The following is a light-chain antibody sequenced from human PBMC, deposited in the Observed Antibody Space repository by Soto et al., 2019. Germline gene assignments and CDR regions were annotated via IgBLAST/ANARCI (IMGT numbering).Light chain of an antibody. Sequence: EIVLTQSPGTLSLSPGERATLSCRASQSVSASYFAWYQQKPGQAPRLLIYAASNRATGIPDRFSGSGSGTDFTLTISRLEPEDFAVYYCQQYGSSRTFGQGTKVDI. J-gene: IGKJ1*01. CDR3: QQYGSSRT. V-gene: IGKV3-20*01. CDR1: QSVSASY. CDR2: AAS.